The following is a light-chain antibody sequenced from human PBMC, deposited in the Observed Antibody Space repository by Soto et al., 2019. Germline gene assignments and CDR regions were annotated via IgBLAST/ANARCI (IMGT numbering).Light chain of an antibody. J-gene: IGKJ5*01. CDR2: DAS. CDR3: QQYTTWPLPP. Sequence: VMTQSPATLSVSPGDRATLSCRASQSVSSDLAWYQQKPGQVPRLLIYDASTRATGIPARFSGSGSGTEFTLTISRLQSEDFAVYYCQQYTTWPLPPFGQGTRLEIK. V-gene: IGKV3-15*01. CDR1: QSVSSD.